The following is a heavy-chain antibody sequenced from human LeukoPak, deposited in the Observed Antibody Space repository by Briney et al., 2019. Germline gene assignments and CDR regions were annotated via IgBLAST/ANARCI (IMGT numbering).Heavy chain of an antibody. CDR2: ISSSSNTI. CDR3: ARGYFDI. Sequence: QAGGSLRLSCAAPGFTFSSYSMNWVRQAPGKGLEWVSYISSSSNTIYYADSVKGRFTISRDNAKNSLYLQMNSLRAEDTAVYYCARGYFDIWGLGTMVTVSS. CDR1: GFTFSSYS. V-gene: IGHV3-48*01. J-gene: IGHJ3*02.